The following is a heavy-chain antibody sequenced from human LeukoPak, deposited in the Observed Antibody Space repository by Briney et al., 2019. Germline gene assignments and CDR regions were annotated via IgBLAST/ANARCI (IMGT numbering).Heavy chain of an antibody. D-gene: IGHD6-13*01. V-gene: IGHV1-2*02. CDR2: INPNSGGT. CDR1: GYTFTGYY. CDR3: ARGRRGQQPPGFEPYY. Sequence: GASVKVSCKASGYTFTGYYMHWVRQAPGQGLEWMGWINPNSGGTNYAQKFQGRVTMTRDTSISTAYMELSRLRSDDTAVYYCARGRRGQQPPGFEPYYWGQGTLVTVSS. J-gene: IGHJ4*02.